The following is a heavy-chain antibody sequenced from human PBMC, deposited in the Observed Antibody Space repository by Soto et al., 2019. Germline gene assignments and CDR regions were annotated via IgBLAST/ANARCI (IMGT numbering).Heavy chain of an antibody. J-gene: IGHJ5*02. CDR2: INPRSGDT. D-gene: IGHD1-26*01. Sequence: QVQLVQSGAEVKKPGASVNVSCKASGNPCTRFYIHWVRQAPGQGLEWMGIINPRSGDTTYAEKCPGRITVNRDTSTSTVYMELTRLRYEDTAIYYCARVALSGGGWLDPWGQGTLVTVSS. CDR1: GNPCTRFY. V-gene: IGHV1-46*01. CDR3: ARVALSGGGWLDP.